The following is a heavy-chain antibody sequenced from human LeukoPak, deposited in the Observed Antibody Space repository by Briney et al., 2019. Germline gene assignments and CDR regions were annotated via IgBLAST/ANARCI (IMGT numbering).Heavy chain of an antibody. CDR2: ISSSGNTI. CDR1: GFTFSSYE. V-gene: IGHV3-48*03. Sequence: PGGSLRLSCGASGFTFSSYEMNWVRQAPGKGLEWVSYISSSGNTIYYADSVKARFIISRDNAKSSLYLQMSSLRADDTAVYYCARLGGVAGGIHDVFDIRGQGTMVTVSS. D-gene: IGHD6-19*01. J-gene: IGHJ3*02. CDR3: ARLGGVAGGIHDVFDI.